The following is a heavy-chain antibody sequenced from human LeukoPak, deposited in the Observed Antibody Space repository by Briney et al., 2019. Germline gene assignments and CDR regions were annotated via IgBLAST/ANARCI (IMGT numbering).Heavy chain of an antibody. D-gene: IGHD5-12*01. CDR3: ARDAVATSQIDY. CDR1: GGSISSGDYY. CDR2: IYYSGST. J-gene: IGHJ4*02. V-gene: IGHV4-30-4*01. Sequence: PSETLSLTCTVSGGSISSGDYYWSWIRQPPGKGLEWLGYIYYSGSTYYNPSLKSRVTISVDTSKNQFSLKLSSVTAADTAVYYCARDAVATSQIDYWGQGTLVTVSS.